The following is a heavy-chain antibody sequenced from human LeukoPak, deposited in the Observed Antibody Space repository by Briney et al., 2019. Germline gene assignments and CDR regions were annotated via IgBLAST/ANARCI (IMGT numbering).Heavy chain of an antibody. J-gene: IGHJ3*02. CDR2: IDPSDSYT. V-gene: IGHV5-10-1*01. CDR3: ARRAYYYDSSGHDAFDI. D-gene: IGHD3-22*01. CDR1: RYSFTSYW. Sequence: GESLKISCKGSRYSFTSYWISWVRQMPGKGLEWMGRIDPSDSYTNYSPSFQGHVTISADKSISTAYLQWSSLKASDTAMYYCARRAYYYDSSGHDAFDIWGQGTMVTVSS.